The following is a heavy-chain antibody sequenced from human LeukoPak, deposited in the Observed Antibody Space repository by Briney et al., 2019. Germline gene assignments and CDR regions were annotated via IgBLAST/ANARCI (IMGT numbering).Heavy chain of an antibody. D-gene: IGHD3-3*01. J-gene: IGHJ5*02. CDR2: IIPIFGTA. Sequence: ASVKVSCKASGGTFSSYAISWVRQAPGQGLEWMGGIIPIFGTANYAQKFQGRVTITADESTSTAYMELSRLRSDDTAVYYCARDYVSKYYDFWSGYYPTLYNWFDPWGQGTLVTVSS. CDR1: GGTFSSYA. CDR3: ARDYVSKYYDFWSGYYPTLYNWFDP. V-gene: IGHV1-69*13.